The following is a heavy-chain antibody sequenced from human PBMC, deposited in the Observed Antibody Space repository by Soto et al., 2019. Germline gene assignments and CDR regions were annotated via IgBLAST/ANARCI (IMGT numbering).Heavy chain of an antibody. Sequence: ASVKVSCKTSGYTFTSYGISWVRQAPGQGLEWMGWISAYNGNTNYAQKLQGRVTMTTDTSTSTAYMELRSLRSDDTAVYYCARVTIAAAGNWFDPWGQGTLVTVSS. CDR2: ISAYNGNT. CDR1: GYTFTSYG. V-gene: IGHV1-18*01. CDR3: ARVTIAAAGNWFDP. D-gene: IGHD6-13*01. J-gene: IGHJ5*02.